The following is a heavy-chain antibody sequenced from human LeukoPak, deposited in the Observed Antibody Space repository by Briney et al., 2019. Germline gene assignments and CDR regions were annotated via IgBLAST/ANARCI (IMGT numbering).Heavy chain of an antibody. D-gene: IGHD4-23*01. CDR1: GFTLHSYA. V-gene: IGHV3-23*01. J-gene: IGHJ4*02. CDR2: LRGSGGST. Sequence: GSLRLSLAAPGFTLHSYAMARVRQAPGKGLEWVSGLRGSGGSTYYADAVKGRFTIFRDNSKNTLYLQMNSLRAEDTAVYHCAKDRCTTVVSDLDYWGQGTLITVSS. CDR3: AKDRCTTVVSDLDY.